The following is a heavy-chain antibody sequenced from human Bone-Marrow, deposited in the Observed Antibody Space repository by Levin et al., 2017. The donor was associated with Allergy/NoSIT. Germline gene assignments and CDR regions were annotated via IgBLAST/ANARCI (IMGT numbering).Heavy chain of an antibody. V-gene: IGHV3-23*01. Sequence: GGSLRLSCAASGFTFRTYAMSWVRQAPGKGLEWLSGISGSGAGTFYADSVKGRFNISKDNSKNMVYLQLNSLRVEDTAVYYCAKDGSGWFLNKLDSCGQGTLVTVSS. CDR1: GFTFRTYA. CDR2: ISGSGAGT. J-gene: IGHJ4*02. CDR3: AKDGSGWFLNKLDS. D-gene: IGHD6-19*01.